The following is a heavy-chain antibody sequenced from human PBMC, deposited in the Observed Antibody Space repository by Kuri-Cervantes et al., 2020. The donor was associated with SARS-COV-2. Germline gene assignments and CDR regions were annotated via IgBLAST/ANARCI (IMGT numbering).Heavy chain of an antibody. Sequence: GESLKISCAASGFTFSGSAMHWVRQASGKGLEWVGRIRSKANSYATAYAASVKGRFTISRDDSKNTAYLQMNSLKTEDTAVYYCTRHAWGYYDSSGYFERETFDYWGQGTLVTVSS. V-gene: IGHV3-73*01. J-gene: IGHJ4*02. CDR1: GFTFSGSA. CDR2: IRSKANSYAT. D-gene: IGHD3-22*01. CDR3: TRHAWGYYDSSGYFERETFDY.